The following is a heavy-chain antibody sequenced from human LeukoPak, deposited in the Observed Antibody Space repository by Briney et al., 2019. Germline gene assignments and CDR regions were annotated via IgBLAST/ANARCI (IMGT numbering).Heavy chain of an antibody. CDR2: ISAYNGNT. Sequence: GAAVKVSCKASGYTFTSYGISLVRQAPGKGLEWMGWISAYNGNTNYAQKLQGRVTMTTDISTRTAYMELRSLRSDDTAVYYCAREMGAGREAFDIWGQGTMVTVSS. CDR3: AREMGAGREAFDI. CDR1: GYTFTSYG. D-gene: IGHD1-26*01. J-gene: IGHJ3*02. V-gene: IGHV1-18*01.